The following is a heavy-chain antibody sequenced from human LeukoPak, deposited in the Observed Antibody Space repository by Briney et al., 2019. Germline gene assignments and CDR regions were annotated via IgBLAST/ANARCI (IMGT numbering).Heavy chain of an antibody. CDR1: GGSISSSSYY. J-gene: IGHJ4*02. CDR2: IYYSGST. Sequence: SETLSLTCTVSGGSISSSSYYWGWIRQPPGKGLEWIGSIYYSGSTYYNPSLKSRVTISVDTPKNQFSLKLSSVTAADTAVYYCARYCSGGSCRGAFDYWGQGTLVTVSS. V-gene: IGHV4-39*07. CDR3: ARYCSGGSCRGAFDY. D-gene: IGHD2-15*01.